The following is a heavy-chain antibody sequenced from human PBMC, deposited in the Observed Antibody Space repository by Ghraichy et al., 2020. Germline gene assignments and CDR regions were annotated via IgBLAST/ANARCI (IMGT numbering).Heavy chain of an antibody. CDR1: GGSISSSSYY. CDR3: ARRDPNDAFDI. Sequence: SETLSLTCTVSGGSISSSSYYWGWIRQPPGKGLEWIGSIYYSGSTYYNPSLKSRVTISVDTSKNQFSLKLSSVTAADTAVYYCARRDPNDAFDIWGQGTMVTVSS. CDR2: IYYSGST. J-gene: IGHJ3*02. V-gene: IGHV4-39*01.